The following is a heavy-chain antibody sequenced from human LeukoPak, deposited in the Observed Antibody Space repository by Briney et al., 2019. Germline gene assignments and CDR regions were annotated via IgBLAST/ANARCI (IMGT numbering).Heavy chain of an antibody. J-gene: IGHJ3*02. CDR1: GFTFSSYA. CDR2: ILYDGSNK. Sequence: PGGSLRLSCAASGFTFSSYAMHWVRQAAGKGLEWVAAILYDGSNKFYADSVKGRFTISRDNSKNTLYLQMDSLRAEDTAVYYCAKTKVGTGLDALDIWGQGTMVTVSS. CDR3: AKTKVGTGLDALDI. V-gene: IGHV3-30-3*02. D-gene: IGHD2-21*02.